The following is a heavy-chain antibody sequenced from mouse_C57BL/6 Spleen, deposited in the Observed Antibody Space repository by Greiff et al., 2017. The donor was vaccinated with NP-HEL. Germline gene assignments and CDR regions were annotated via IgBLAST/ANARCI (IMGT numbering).Heavy chain of an antibody. Sequence: QVQLQQSGAELARPGASVKLSCKASGYTFTSYGISWVKQSTGQGLEWIGEIYPRSGNTYYNEKFKGKATLTADKSSSTAYMELRSLTSEDSAVYFWARRGDYGSSYGYFDVWGTGTTVTVSS. J-gene: IGHJ1*03. CDR1: GYTFTSYG. V-gene: IGHV1-81*01. CDR3: ARRGDYGSSYGYFDV. D-gene: IGHD1-1*01. CDR2: IYPRSGNT.